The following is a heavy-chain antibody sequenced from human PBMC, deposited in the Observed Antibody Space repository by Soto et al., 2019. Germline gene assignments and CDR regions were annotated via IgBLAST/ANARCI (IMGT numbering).Heavy chain of an antibody. CDR2: IYYTGNT. J-gene: IGHJ4*02. CDR1: GGSISSSSYY. Sequence: SETLSLTCTVSGGSISSSSYYWGWLRQPPGRGLEWIGYIYYTGNTNYNPSLKSRVTISLDMSKNQFSLKLSSVTTADTAVYYCAREPRQGDRIYYFDYWSQGTPVTVSS. V-gene: IGHV4-61*05. CDR3: AREPRQGDRIYYFDY. D-gene: IGHD2-21*02.